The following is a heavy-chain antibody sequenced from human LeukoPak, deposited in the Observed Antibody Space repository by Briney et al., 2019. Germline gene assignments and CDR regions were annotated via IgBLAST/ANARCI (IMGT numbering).Heavy chain of an antibody. Sequence: PGGSLRLSCTASGFTFSNYAMSWVRQAPGKGLEWVSSISGGDDRTYYADSVKGRFTISRDNSKNTLYLQMNSLRAEDTALYYCAKDRTSMNYWGQGTLVTVSP. V-gene: IGHV3-23*01. J-gene: IGHJ4*02. CDR1: GFTFSNYA. CDR3: AKDRTSMNY. D-gene: IGHD3-22*01. CDR2: ISGGDDRT.